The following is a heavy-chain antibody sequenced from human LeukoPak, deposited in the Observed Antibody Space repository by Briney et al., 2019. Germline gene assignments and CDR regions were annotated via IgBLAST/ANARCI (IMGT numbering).Heavy chain of an antibody. CDR1: GFTFSVHT. V-gene: IGHV3-23*01. CDR3: AKCASPWNSIWDYFDF. Sequence: GGSLRLSCAASGFTFSVHTMSWVRQAPGKGPEWVSGIGGGDDDTYYADSVKGRFTVTRDNSNNRFYLQLNSLRAEATAVYYCAKCASPWNSIWDYFDFWGQGTLVSVSS. CDR2: IGGGDDDT. J-gene: IGHJ4*02. D-gene: IGHD1-1*01.